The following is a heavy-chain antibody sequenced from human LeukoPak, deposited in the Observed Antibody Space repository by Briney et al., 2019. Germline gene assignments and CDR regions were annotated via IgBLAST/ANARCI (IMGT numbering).Heavy chain of an antibody. Sequence: GESLKISCKGSGYSFTTYWIGWVRQMPGKGLEWMGIIYPGDSDTRYSPSFQGQVTISADKSINTAYLQWSVLKASDTAIYYCARRLGSSTPFDYWGQGTLVTVSS. CDR1: GYSFTTYW. V-gene: IGHV5-51*01. CDR3: ARRLGSSTPFDY. CDR2: IYPGDSDT. D-gene: IGHD6-13*01. J-gene: IGHJ4*02.